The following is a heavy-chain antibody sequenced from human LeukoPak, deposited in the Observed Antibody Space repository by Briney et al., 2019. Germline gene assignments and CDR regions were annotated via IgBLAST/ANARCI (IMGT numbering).Heavy chain of an antibody. CDR1: GVSINSYY. CDR3: ARDLGFGELLPNY. V-gene: IGHV4-59*01. Sequence: SETLSLTCTVSGVSINSYYWSWIRQPPGKGLEWIGCIYYSGSTNYNPSLKSRVTISVDTSKNQFSLKLSSVSAADAAVYYCARDLGFGELLPNYWGQGTLVTVSS. CDR2: IYYSGST. J-gene: IGHJ4*02. D-gene: IGHD3-10*01.